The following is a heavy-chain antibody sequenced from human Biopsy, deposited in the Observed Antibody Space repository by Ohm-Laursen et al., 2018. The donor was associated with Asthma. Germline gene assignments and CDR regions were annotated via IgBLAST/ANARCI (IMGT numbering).Heavy chain of an antibody. J-gene: IGHJ5*02. CDR3: ARTTYGDDGFDP. CDR2: IHYSGST. Sequence: TLSLTCTVSGGSINIGDYYWSWIRQLPVKGLEWIGYIHYSGSTYYNPSLKSRVSISLDASKNQFSLSLTSVTAADTAVYYCARTTYGDDGFDPWGQGTLVTVSS. V-gene: IGHV4-31*03. CDR1: GGSINIGDYY. D-gene: IGHD4-17*01.